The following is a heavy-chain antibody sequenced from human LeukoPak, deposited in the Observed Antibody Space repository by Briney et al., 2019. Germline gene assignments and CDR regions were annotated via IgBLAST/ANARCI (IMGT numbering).Heavy chain of an antibody. CDR3: ARDAPGYESGGYNLPLGY. D-gene: IGHD1-14*01. Sequence: ASVKVSCKVSGYTLTELSMHWVRQAPGKGLEWMGGFDPEDGETIYAQKFQGRVTMTEDTSTDTAYMELSSLRSEDTAEYYCARDAPGYESGGYNLPLGYWGQGTLVTVSS. J-gene: IGHJ4*02. CDR1: GYTLTELS. CDR2: FDPEDGET. V-gene: IGHV1-24*01.